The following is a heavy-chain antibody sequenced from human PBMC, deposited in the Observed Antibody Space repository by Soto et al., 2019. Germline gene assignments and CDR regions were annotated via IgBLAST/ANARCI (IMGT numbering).Heavy chain of an antibody. D-gene: IGHD5-18*01. V-gene: IGHV2-5*02. CDR3: AHGRVDTVLATEY. J-gene: IGHJ4*02. CDR2: IYWDDDK. Sequence: QITLKESGPTLLKPTQPLTLTCTFSGFSLSTNGVGVGWIRQPPGKALEWLVLIYWDDDKRYSPSLKRRLTIKKDTSKNQVIITMTHMGPVDTATYYCAHGRVDTVLATEYWGQGILVTVSS. CDR1: GFSLSTNGVG.